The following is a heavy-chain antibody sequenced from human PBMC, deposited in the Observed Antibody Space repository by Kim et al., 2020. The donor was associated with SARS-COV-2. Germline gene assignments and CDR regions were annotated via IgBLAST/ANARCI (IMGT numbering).Heavy chain of an antibody. D-gene: IGHD7-27*01. CDR3: ARSPNWGKLLIFDY. V-gene: IGHV4-39*01. Sequence: SETLSLTCTVSGGSISSSSYYWSWVRQPPGKGLEWIGSIYYSGSTYYNPSLKSRVTLSVDTSKNQFSLKLSSVTAADTAGYYCARSPNWGKLLIFDYWGQGTMVTVSS. CDR2: IYYSGST. CDR1: GGSISSSSYY. J-gene: IGHJ4*02.